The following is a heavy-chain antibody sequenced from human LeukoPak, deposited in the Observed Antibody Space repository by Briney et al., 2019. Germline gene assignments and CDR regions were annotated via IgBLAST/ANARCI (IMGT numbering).Heavy chain of an antibody. CDR3: ARGRSSGSYYFDY. CDR2: INHSGST. CDR1: GGSISSYY. D-gene: IGHD1-26*01. V-gene: IGHV4-34*01. Sequence: SETLSLTCTVSGGSISSYYWSWIRQPPGKGLEWIGEINHSGSTNYNPSLKSRVTISVDTSKNQFSLKLSSVTAADTAVYYCARGRSSGSYYFDYWGQGTLVTVSS. J-gene: IGHJ4*02.